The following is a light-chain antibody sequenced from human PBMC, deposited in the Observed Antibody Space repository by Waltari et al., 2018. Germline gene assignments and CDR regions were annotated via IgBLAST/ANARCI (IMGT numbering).Light chain of an antibody. Sequence: QSALTQPASVSGSPGQSITTPCTGSSSDVGNFTLFSWYQLHPGKAPKLLIFEATKRPAGISYHFSGSKSGNTASLTISGFQAEDEADYFCCSYAGSSSPRLFGGGTKLSVL. V-gene: IGLV2-23*01. J-gene: IGLJ3*02. CDR3: CSYAGSSSPRL. CDR2: EAT. CDR1: SSDVGNFTL.